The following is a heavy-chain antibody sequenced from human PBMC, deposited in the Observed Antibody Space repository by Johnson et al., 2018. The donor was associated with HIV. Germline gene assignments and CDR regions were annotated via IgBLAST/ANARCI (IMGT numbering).Heavy chain of an antibody. V-gene: IGHV3-33*06. Sequence: QVQLVESGGGVVQPGKSLRLSCAASGFTFSSYGMHWVRQAPGKGLEWVAVIWYDGSKAHYVDSVKGRFTISRDNSKNTLFLQMNSLRAEDTAVYHCAKMGYSGGYYVGAFDIWGQGTMVTVSS. D-gene: IGHD1-26*01. J-gene: IGHJ3*02. CDR3: AKMGYSGGYYVGAFDI. CDR2: IWYDGSKA. CDR1: GFTFSSYG.